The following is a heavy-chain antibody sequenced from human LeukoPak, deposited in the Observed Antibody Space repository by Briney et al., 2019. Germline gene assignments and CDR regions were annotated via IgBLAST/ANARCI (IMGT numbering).Heavy chain of an antibody. Sequence: GGSLRLSCAASGFIVSSYGMHWVRQAPGKGLEWVAVISYDGSNKYYADSVKGRFTISRDNSKNTLYLQMNSLRAEDTAVYYCAKDGDSSGWYVLRFDPWGQGTLVTVSS. V-gene: IGHV3-30*18. CDR2: ISYDGSNK. CDR1: GFIVSSYG. D-gene: IGHD6-19*01. CDR3: AKDGDSSGWYVLRFDP. J-gene: IGHJ5*02.